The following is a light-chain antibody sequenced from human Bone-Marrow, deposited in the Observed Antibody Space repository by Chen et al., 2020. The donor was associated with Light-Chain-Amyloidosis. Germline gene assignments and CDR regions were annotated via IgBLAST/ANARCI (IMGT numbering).Light chain of an antibody. CDR2: DVS. CDR1: SGDVGGYYF. J-gene: IGLJ3*02. V-gene: IGLV2-11*01. CDR3: SSYAGSYAWV. Sequence: QSALTQPRSVSGSPGQSITISCTGTSGDVGGYYFVSWYQQHPGKAPQLIIYDVSKRPPGVRYRFSGSKSGNTASLTVHGLQAEDEADYYCSSYAGSYAWVFGGGTKLTVL.